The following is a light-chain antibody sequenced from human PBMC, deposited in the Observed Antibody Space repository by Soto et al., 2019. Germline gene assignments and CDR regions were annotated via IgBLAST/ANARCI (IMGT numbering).Light chain of an antibody. V-gene: IGKV1-39*01. Sequence: DIQITHSPSSRSASVVDRVTITCLASQGISSYLNWYQQKPGKAPKLLIYAASSLQSGVPPRFSGSGSGTDFTLTISSLQPEDFATYYCQKSYSTPLTFGQGTKVDIK. CDR1: QGISSY. CDR2: AAS. CDR3: QKSYSTPLT. J-gene: IGKJ1*01.